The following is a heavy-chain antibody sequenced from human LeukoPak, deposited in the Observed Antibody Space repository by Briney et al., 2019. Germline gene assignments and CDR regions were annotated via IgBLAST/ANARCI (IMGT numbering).Heavy chain of an antibody. Sequence: SETLSLTCAVYGGSFSGYYWSWIRQPPGKGLEWIGEINHSGSTNYNPSLKSRVTMSLGTSKNQFSLKLSSVTAADTAVYYCARDGPYYYDSSGYDAFDIWGQGTMVTVSS. CDR1: GGSFSGYY. CDR3: ARDGPYYYDSSGYDAFDI. V-gene: IGHV4-34*01. J-gene: IGHJ3*02. D-gene: IGHD3-22*01. CDR2: INHSGST.